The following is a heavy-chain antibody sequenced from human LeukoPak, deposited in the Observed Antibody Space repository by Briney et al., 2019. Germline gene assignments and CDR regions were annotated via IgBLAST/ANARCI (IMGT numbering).Heavy chain of an antibody. CDR1: GFAFSNE. V-gene: IGHV3-48*03. CDR2: ISSSGSTI. CDR3: AELGITMIGGV. J-gene: IGHJ6*04. Sequence: QAGGSLRLSCAASGFAFSNEMNWVRQAPGKGLEWVSYISSSGSTIYYADSVKGRFTISRDNAKNSLYLQMNSLRAEDTAVYYCAELGITMIGGVWGKGTTVTISS. D-gene: IGHD3-10*02.